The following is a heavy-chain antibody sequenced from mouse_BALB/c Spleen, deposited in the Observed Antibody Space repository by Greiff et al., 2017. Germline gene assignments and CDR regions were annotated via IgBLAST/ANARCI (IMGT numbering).Heavy chain of an antibody. CDR1: GFAFSSYD. D-gene: IGHD2-12*01. V-gene: IGHV5-12-1*01. CDR3: ARHTTHRFAY. Sequence: EVHLVESGGGLVKPGGSLKLSCAASGFAFSSYDMSWVRQTPEKRLEWVAYISSGGGSTYYPDTVKGRFTISRDNAKNTLYLQMSSLKSEDTAMYYCARHTTHRFAYWGQGTLVTVSA. CDR2: ISSGGGST. J-gene: IGHJ3*01.